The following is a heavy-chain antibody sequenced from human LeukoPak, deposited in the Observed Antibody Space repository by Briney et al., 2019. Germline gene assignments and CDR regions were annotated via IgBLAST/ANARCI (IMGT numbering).Heavy chain of an antibody. J-gene: IGHJ4*02. CDR3: ARAGGYSSGWYPYFFDY. CDR2: ISAYNGNT. V-gene: IGHV1-18*01. CDR1: GYTFTTYG. D-gene: IGHD6-19*01. Sequence: ASVKVSCKASGYTFTTYGITWVRQAPGQGLEWMGWISAYNGNTNYAQKLQGRVTMTTDTSTSTAYMELRSLRSDDTAVYYCARAGGYSSGWYPYFFDYWGQGILVTVSS.